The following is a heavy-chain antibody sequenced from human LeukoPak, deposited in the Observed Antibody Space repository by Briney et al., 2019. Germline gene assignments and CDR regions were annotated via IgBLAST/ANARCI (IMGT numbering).Heavy chain of an antibody. CDR3: ARDDYGRYCSGGSCYYYYYMDV. CDR1: GYSISSGYY. V-gene: IGHV4-38-2*02. CDR2: IYHSGST. D-gene: IGHD2-15*01. Sequence: SETLSLTCTVSGYSISSGYYWGWIRQPPGKGLEWIGSIYHSGSTYYNPSLKSRVTISVDTSKNQFSLKLSSVTAADTAVYYCARDDYGRYCSGGSCYYYYYMDVWGKGTTVTVSS. J-gene: IGHJ6*03.